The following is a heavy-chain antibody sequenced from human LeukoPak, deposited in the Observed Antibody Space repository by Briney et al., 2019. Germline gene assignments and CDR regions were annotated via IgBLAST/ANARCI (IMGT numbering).Heavy chain of an antibody. CDR1: GCTFYGYA. V-gene: IGHV3-9*01. D-gene: IGHD2/OR15-2a*01. J-gene: IGHJ4*02. CDR2: ISWNSGSI. CDR3: AKDIFYAKLGPLGY. Sequence: GGSLRLSCAASGCTFYGYAMHWVRHAPGKGLEWVSGISWNSGSIGYADSVKGRFTISRLNAKNSLYLQMYSPRAQPTGLYYCAKDIFYAKLGPLGYWGQGTLVTVSS.